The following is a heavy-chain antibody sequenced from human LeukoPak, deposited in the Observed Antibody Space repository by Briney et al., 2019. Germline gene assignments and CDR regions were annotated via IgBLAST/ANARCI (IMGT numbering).Heavy chain of an antibody. CDR3: ARTNSSSWYALLDY. V-gene: IGHV3-11*01. CDR1: GFTVSDYY. Sequence: GGSLRLSCAASGFTVSDYYMSWIRQAPGKGLEWVSYISSSGSTIYYADSVKGRFTISRDNAKNSLYLQMNSLRAEDTAVYYCARTNSSSWYALLDYWGQGTLVTVSS. D-gene: IGHD6-13*01. CDR2: ISSSGSTI. J-gene: IGHJ4*02.